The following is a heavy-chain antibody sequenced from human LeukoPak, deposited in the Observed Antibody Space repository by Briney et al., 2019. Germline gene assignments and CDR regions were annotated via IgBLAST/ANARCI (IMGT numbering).Heavy chain of an antibody. V-gene: IGHV3-23*01. Sequence: GGSLRLSCAASGFTFSSCAMSWVRQAPGKGLEWVSGISNGGDSTYYADSVKGRFTISRDNSKNTLYLQMNSLRAEDTAVYYCANGGFTTATTQFDYWGQGTLVTVSS. CDR3: ANGGFTTATTQFDY. CDR1: GFTFSSCA. CDR2: ISNGGDST. D-gene: IGHD4-17*01. J-gene: IGHJ4*02.